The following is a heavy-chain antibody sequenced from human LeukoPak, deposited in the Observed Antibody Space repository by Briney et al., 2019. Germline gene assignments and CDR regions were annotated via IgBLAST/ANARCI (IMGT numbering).Heavy chain of an antibody. CDR3: ARGWPNYYDSSGAFDY. V-gene: IGHV1-2*06. J-gene: IGHJ4*02. CDR1: GYTFTGYY. D-gene: IGHD3-22*01. CDR2: INPNSGGT. Sequence: ASVKVSCKASGYTFTGYYMHWVRQAPGQGLEWMGRINPNSGGTNYAQKFQGRVTMTRDTSISTPYMELSRLRSDDTAVDYCARGWPNYYDSSGAFDYWGQGTLVTVSS.